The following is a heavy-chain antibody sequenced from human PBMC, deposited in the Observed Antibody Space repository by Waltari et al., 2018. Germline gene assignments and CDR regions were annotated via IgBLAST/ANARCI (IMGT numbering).Heavy chain of an antibody. V-gene: IGHV4-61*02. J-gene: IGHJ6*03. D-gene: IGHD4-17*01. CDR1: GGSISSGSYY. CDR2: IYTSGST. CDR3: ARDVTTLGGAAYYYYYMDV. Sequence: QVQLQESGPGLVKPSQTLSLTCTVSGGSISSGSYYWSWIRQPAGKGLEWIGRIYTSGSTNYNPSLKSRVTISVDTSKNQFSLKLSSVTAADTAVYYCARDVTTLGGAAYYYYYMDVWGKGTTVTVSS.